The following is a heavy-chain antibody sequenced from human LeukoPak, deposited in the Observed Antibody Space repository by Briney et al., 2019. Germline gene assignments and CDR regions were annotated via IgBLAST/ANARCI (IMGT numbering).Heavy chain of an antibody. CDR1: GGSISSYY. CDR2: IYYSGST. CDR3: ARDLGNFYYYMDV. Sequence: SETLSLTCTVSGGSISSYYWSWIRQPPGKGLEWIGHIYYSGSTNYNPSLKSRVTMSVDTSKNQFSLRLSSVTAADTAVYYCARDLGNFYYYMDVWGKGTTVTVSS. D-gene: IGHD1-7*01. J-gene: IGHJ6*03. V-gene: IGHV4-59*12.